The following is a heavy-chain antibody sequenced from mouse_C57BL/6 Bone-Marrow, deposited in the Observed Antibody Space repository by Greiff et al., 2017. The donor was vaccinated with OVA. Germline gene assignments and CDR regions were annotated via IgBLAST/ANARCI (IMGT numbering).Heavy chain of an antibody. CDR2: ISDGGSYT. Sequence: EVKLVESGGGLVKPGGSLKLSCAASGFTFSSYAMSWVRQTPEKRLEWVATISDGGSYTYYPDNVKGRFTISRDNAKNNLYLQMSHLKSEDTAMYYCARVGGNYVEAMDYWGQGTSVTVSS. V-gene: IGHV5-4*03. CDR1: GFTFSSYA. J-gene: IGHJ4*01. CDR3: ARVGGNYVEAMDY. D-gene: IGHD2-1*01.